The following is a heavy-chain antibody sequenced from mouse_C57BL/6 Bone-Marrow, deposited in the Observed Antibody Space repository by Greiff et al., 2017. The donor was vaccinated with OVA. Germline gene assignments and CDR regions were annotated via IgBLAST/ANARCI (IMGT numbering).Heavy chain of an antibody. V-gene: IGHV5-4*01. J-gene: IGHJ3*01. CDR3: ARAGLGPWLAY. CDR1: GFTFSSYA. D-gene: IGHD4-1*01. CDR2: ISDGGSYT. Sequence: EVQRVESGGGLVKPGGSLKLSCAASGFTFSSYAMSWVRQTPEKRLEWVATISDGGSYTYYPDNVKGRFTISRDNAKNNLYLQMSHLKSEDTAMYYCARAGLGPWLAYWGQGTLVTVSA.